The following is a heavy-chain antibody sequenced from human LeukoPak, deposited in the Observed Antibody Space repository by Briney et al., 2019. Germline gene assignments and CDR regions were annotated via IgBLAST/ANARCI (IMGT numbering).Heavy chain of an antibody. J-gene: IGHJ4*02. CDR1: GFTFSSYS. CDR2: ISSSSSYI. CDR3: VKEGRLLPPAN. D-gene: IGHD2-15*01. Sequence: PGGSLRLSCAASGFTFSSYSMNWVRQAPEKGLEWVSSISSSSSYIYYADSVKGRFTISRDNAKNSLYLQMNSLRAEDTAVYYCVKEGRLLPPANWGQGTLVTVSS. V-gene: IGHV3-21*01.